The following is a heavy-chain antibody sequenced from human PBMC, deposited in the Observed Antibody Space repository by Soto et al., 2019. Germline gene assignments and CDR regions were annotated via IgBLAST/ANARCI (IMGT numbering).Heavy chain of an antibody. CDR1: GFTFSSYA. CDR3: AKGGYGSGGYFYPFDY. CDR2: ISGSGGST. J-gene: IGHJ4*02. V-gene: IGHV3-23*01. D-gene: IGHD3-10*01. Sequence: PGGSLRLSCAASGFTFSSYAMSWVRQAPGKGLEWVSAISGSGGSTYYADSVKGRFTISRDNSKNTLYLQMNSLRAEDTAVYYCAKGGYGSGGYFYPFDYWGQGTLVTVSS.